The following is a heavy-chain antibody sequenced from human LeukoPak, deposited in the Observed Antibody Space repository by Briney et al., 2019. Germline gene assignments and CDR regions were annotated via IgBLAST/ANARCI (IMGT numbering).Heavy chain of an antibody. J-gene: IGHJ2*01. V-gene: IGHV3-7*01. Sequence: QPGESLRLSCAASGFIFKKYWMNWVRQVPGKGLECLANIKEDGRETYYADSVKGRFTISRDNPKNLLFLQINSLRVEDTAVYYCAREGEHGDYYWHFDLWGRGTLVTVSS. CDR3: AREGEHGDYYWHFDL. CDR1: GFIFKKYW. CDR2: IKEDGRET. D-gene: IGHD4-17*01.